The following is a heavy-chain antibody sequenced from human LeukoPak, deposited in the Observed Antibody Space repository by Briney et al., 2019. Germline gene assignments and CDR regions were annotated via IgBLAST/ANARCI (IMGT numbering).Heavy chain of an antibody. CDR3: ARGRGWTYDS. V-gene: IGHV3-7*04. CDR1: GFTFTNDF. Sequence: GGSLRLSCAASGFTFTNDFMTWVRQAPGKGLEWVANMRVDGTDIHYVDSVKGRFTISSDNARNSLYLQMNTLRAEDTAVYYCARGRGWTYDSWGRGTLVTVSS. CDR2: MRVDGTDI. J-gene: IGHJ4*02. D-gene: IGHD3/OR15-3a*01.